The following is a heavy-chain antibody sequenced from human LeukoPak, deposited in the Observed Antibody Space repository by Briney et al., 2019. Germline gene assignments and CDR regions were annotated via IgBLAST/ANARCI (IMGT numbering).Heavy chain of an antibody. CDR3: ARALYSTSGFEY. D-gene: IGHD6-6*01. Sequence: GGSLRLSCAGSGFTFRISWMSWFGQAPPRGLAWVSRINSDGSYKSYEDSVMGRFTSSRENAKDTLHLQMNSLRGEYTAVYYCARALYSTSGFEYWGQGTLVTVSS. CDR2: INSDGSYK. V-gene: IGHV3-74*01. CDR1: GFTFRISW. J-gene: IGHJ4*02.